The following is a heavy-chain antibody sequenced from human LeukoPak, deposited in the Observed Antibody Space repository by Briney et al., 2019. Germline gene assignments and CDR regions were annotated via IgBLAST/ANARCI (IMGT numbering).Heavy chain of an antibody. CDR2: IYYSGST. Sequence: GSLRLSCAASGFTFSSYAMSWVRQAPGKGLEWIGSIYYSGSTYYNPSLKSRVTISVDTSKNQFSLKLSSVTAADSAVYYCARFPRSGSSFDYWGQGTLVTLSS. V-gene: IGHV4-38-2*01. D-gene: IGHD3-10*01. J-gene: IGHJ4*02. CDR3: ARFPRSGSSFDY. CDR1: GFTFSSYA.